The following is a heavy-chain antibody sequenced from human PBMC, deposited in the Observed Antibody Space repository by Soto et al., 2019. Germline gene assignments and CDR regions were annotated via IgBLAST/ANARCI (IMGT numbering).Heavy chain of an antibody. CDR1: GGSFSGYY. CDR2: INHSGST. J-gene: IGHJ4*02. D-gene: IGHD4-17*01. Sequence: SETLSLTCAVYGGSFSGYYWSWIRQPPGKGLEWIGEINHSGSTNYNPSLKSRVTISVDTSKNQFSLKLSSVTAADTAVYYCARRVTIYYFDCWGQGTLVTVSS. V-gene: IGHV4-34*01. CDR3: ARRVTIYYFDC.